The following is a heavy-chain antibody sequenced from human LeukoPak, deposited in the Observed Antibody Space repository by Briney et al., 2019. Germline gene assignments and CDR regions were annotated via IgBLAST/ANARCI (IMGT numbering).Heavy chain of an antibody. CDR1: GGSISSNYYY. CDR3: ARPSSTNCYRCAFDI. V-gene: IGHV4-39*07. Sequence: PSETLSLTCTVSGGSISSNYYYWGWIRQPPGKGLEWIASVYYSGSTYYNPSLKSRVTISVDMSKNQSSLKLSSVTAADTAVYYCARPSSTNCYRCAFDIWGQGTMVTVSS. J-gene: IGHJ3*02. CDR2: VYYSGST. D-gene: IGHD2-2*02.